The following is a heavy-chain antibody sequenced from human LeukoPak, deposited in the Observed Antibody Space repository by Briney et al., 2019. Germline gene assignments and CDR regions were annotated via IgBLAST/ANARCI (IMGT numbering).Heavy chain of an antibody. CDR1: GFTVSSNY. Sequence: PGGSLRLSCAASGFTVSSNYMSWVRQAPGQGLEWVPSISGSGTNTYYAGSVKGRFTISRDNSKSTLYLQVNSLRAEDTALYYCAKEYYGGWGDDWGQGTLVTVSS. J-gene: IGHJ4*02. V-gene: IGHV3-23*01. D-gene: IGHD4-23*01. CDR2: ISGSGTNT. CDR3: AKEYYGGWGDD.